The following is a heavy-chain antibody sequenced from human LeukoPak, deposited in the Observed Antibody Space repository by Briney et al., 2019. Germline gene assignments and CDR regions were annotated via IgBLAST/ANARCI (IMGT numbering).Heavy chain of an antibody. CDR1: GGSISTSTYY. CDR3: ARVEMATIGYYFGY. Sequence: ETLSLTCTVSGGSISTSTYYWGWIRQAPGKGLEWVSSISSSSSYIYYADSVKGRFTISRDNAKNSLYLQMNSLRAEDTAVYYCARVEMATIGYYFGYWGQGTLVTVSS. V-gene: IGHV3-21*01. D-gene: IGHD5-24*01. J-gene: IGHJ4*02. CDR2: ISSSSSYI.